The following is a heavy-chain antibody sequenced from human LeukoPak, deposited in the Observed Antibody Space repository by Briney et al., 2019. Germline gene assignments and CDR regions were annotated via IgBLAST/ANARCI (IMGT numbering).Heavy chain of an antibody. D-gene: IGHD3-3*01. V-gene: IGHV4-59*01. CDR1: GGSFSGYY. CDR3: ARVDYDFWSGYPYGGPFDY. CDR2: IYYSGST. Sequence: SETLSLTCAVYGGSFSGYYWSWIRQPPGKGLEWIGYIYYSGSTNYNPSLKSRVTISVDTSKNQFSLKLSSVTAADTAVYYCARVDYDFWSGYPYGGPFDYWGQGTLVTVSS. J-gene: IGHJ4*02.